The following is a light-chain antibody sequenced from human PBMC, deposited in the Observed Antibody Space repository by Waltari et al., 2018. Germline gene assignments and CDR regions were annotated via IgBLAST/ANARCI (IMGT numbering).Light chain of an antibody. J-gene: IGKJ1*01. CDR3: MQALQTLWT. CDR1: QSLLHSNGYNY. Sequence: DIVMTQSPLSLPVIPGEPASISCRSSQSLLHSNGYNYLDWYLQKPGQSPQLLIYLGSNRASGVPDRFRGSGSGTDFTLKISRVEAEDVGVYYCMQALQTLWTFGQGTKVEIK. V-gene: IGKV2-28*01. CDR2: LGS.